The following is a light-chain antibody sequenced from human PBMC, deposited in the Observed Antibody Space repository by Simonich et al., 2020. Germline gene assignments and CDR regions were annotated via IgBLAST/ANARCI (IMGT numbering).Light chain of an antibody. Sequence: NFMLTQPHSVSESPGKTVTISCTRSSGSIASNYVQWYQQRPGSAPPTVIYKDNHRPSGVPDRFSGSIDSSSNSASLTISGLKTEDEADYYCQSYDSSNQVFGGGTKLTVL. J-gene: IGLJ2*01. CDR1: SGSIASNY. CDR3: QSYDSSNQV. V-gene: IGLV6-57*03. CDR2: KDN.